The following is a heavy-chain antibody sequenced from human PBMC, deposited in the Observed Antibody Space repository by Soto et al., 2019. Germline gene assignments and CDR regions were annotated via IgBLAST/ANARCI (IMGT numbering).Heavy chain of an antibody. D-gene: IGHD4-17*01. CDR2: IVVGSGNT. CDR1: GFNFTSSA. J-gene: IGHJ4*02. CDR3: AAALHDYGDYVGFYFDY. Sequence: QMPLVQSGPEVKKPGTSVKVSFKASGFNFTSSAVQWVRQARGQRLELIGWIVVGSGNTNYAQKFQERVTITRDMSTSTAYMELSSLRSEDTAVYYCAAALHDYGDYVGFYFDYWGQGTLVTVSS. V-gene: IGHV1-58*01.